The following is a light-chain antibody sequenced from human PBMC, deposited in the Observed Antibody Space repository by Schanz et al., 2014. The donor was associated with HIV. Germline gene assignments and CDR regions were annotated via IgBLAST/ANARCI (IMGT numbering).Light chain of an antibody. CDR2: ASS. V-gene: IGKV1-39*01. J-gene: IGKJ4*01. CDR3: QQSYSTLT. CDR1: QTIGMS. Sequence: IQMTQSPSSLSAFVGDTVTITCRTTQTIGMSVNWYQQKPGKAPQLLIYASSLLHTGVPSRFVGSGSGTYFALAITSLQPEDFATYYCQQSYSTLTFGGGTTVEIK.